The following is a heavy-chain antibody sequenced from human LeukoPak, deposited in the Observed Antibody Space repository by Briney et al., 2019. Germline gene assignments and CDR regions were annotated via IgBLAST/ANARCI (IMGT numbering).Heavy chain of an antibody. V-gene: IGHV4-34*01. CDR3: ARGPRVLDY. Sequence: PSETLSLTCAVYGGSFSGYYWSWIRQPPGKGLEWIGEINHSGSTNYNPSLKSRVTISVDTSKSQFSLKLSSVTAADTAVYYCARGPRVLDYWGQGTLVTVSS. CDR2: INHSGST. J-gene: IGHJ4*02. CDR1: GGSFSGYY.